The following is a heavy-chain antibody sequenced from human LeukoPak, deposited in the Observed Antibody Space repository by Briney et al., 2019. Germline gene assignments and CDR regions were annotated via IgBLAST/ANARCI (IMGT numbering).Heavy chain of an antibody. J-gene: IGHJ4*02. Sequence: GGSLRLSCAASGFTFSSFWMHWVRQAPGKGLVWVSRINSVGSSTSYADSVKGRFTISRDNSKNTLYLQMNSLRAEDTAVYYCARLGRYYYDSSGYPRDYWGQGTLVTVSS. CDR3: ARLGRYYYDSSGYPRDY. CDR1: GFTFSSFW. V-gene: IGHV3-74*01. CDR2: INSVGSST. D-gene: IGHD3-22*01.